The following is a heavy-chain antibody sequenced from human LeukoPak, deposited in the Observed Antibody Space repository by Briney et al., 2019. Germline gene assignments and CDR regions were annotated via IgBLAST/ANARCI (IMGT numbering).Heavy chain of an antibody. CDR3: AKEGGAYSSTWSTYYYYYMDV. D-gene: IGHD6-13*01. J-gene: IGHJ6*03. CDR1: GFTFSSYG. CDR2: IWYDGRNK. V-gene: IGHV3-33*06. Sequence: GGSLRLSCAASGFTFSSYGMHWVRQAPGKGLEWVAVIWYDGRNKYYADSVKGRFTISRDNSKNTLYLQMKSLRAEDTAVYYCAKEGGAYSSTWSTYYYYYMDVWGKGTTVTVSS.